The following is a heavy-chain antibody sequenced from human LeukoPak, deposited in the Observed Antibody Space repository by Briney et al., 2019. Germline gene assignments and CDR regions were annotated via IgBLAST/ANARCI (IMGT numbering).Heavy chain of an antibody. CDR3: ARHATTLKYCSSTSCYPYYFDY. CDR2: IIPIFGTA. V-gene: IGHV1-69*13. J-gene: IGHJ4*02. CDR1: GGTFSSYA. Sequence: SVKVSCKASGGTFSSYAISWVRQAPGQGLEWMGGIIPIFGTANYAQKFQGRVTITADESTSTAYMELSSLRSEDTAVYYCARHATTLKYCSSTSCYPYYFDYWGQGTLVTVSS. D-gene: IGHD2-2*01.